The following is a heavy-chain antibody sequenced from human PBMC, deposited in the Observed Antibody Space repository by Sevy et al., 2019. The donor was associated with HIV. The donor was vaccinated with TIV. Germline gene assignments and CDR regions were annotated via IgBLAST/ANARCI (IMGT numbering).Heavy chain of an antibody. J-gene: IGHJ6*02. CDR1: GDSVSSNSAA. D-gene: IGHD3-3*01. Sequence: KQSQTLSLTCAISGDSVSSNSAAWNWIRQSPSRGLEWLGRTYYRSKWYNDYAVSVKSRITINPDTSKNQFSLQLNSVTPEETAVYYCARCLCYDFWSGYWRGLYSGYYYGMDVWGQGTTVTVSS. CDR2: TYYRSKWYN. V-gene: IGHV6-1*01. CDR3: ARCLCYDFWSGYWRGLYSGYYYGMDV.